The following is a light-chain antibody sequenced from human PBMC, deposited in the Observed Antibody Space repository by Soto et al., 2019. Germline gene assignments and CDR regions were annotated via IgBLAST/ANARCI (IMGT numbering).Light chain of an antibody. Sequence: DIQMTQSPSTLSASVGDRVTITCRASQTVSVWLAWYQHKPGKAPKLLISKASNLESGVPARFSGRGSETQFTLTISSLQPDDFATYYCQPYNNYPWTFGQGTKVDIK. CDR1: QTVSVW. J-gene: IGKJ1*01. V-gene: IGKV1-5*03. CDR3: QPYNNYPWT. CDR2: KAS.